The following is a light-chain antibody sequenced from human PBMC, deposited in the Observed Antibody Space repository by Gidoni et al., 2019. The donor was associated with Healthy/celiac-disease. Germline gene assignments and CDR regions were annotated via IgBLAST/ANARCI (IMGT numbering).Light chain of an antibody. V-gene: IGKV1-39*01. J-gene: IGKJ4*01. CDR2: AAS. Sequence: DIPMTPSPSSLSASVGDRVTITCRASHSSSIYLNWYKQKPGKAPKLLIYAASSLQSGVPSRCSGSGSGTDFTLTISRLQPEEFATYYWRQSYRTPLTFGGGTKVEIK. CDR3: RQSYRTPLT. CDR1: HSSSIY.